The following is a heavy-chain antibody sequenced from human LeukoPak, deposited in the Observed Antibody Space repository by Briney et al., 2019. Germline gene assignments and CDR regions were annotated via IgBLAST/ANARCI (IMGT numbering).Heavy chain of an antibody. J-gene: IGHJ4*02. CDR3: AGAGSGSGYPLDY. Sequence: GASVKVSCKASGGTFSSYAISWVRQAPGQGLEWVGRIIPIFGIANYAQKFQGRVTITADKSTSTACMELSSLRCEDTAVYYCAGAGSGSGYPLDYWGQGTLVTVSS. V-gene: IGHV1-69*04. CDR1: GGTFSSYA. CDR2: IIPIFGIA. D-gene: IGHD3-3*01.